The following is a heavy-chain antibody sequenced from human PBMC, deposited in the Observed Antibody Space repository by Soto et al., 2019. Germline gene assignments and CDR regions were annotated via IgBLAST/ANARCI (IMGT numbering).Heavy chain of an antibody. V-gene: IGHV3-23*01. J-gene: IGHJ3*02. CDR3: AKGILVKPPGTRTFDI. Sequence: DVQLLESGGALVQPGGSLRLSCAASGFTFTSYAMSWVRQAPGKGLEWVSTLSGGNTYYADSVKGRFTISRDNSENTLYLQMISLRVEDMAIYYCAKGILVKPPGTRTFDIWGQGTMVIVSS. CDR1: GFTFTSYA. CDR2: LSGGNT. D-gene: IGHD6-13*01.